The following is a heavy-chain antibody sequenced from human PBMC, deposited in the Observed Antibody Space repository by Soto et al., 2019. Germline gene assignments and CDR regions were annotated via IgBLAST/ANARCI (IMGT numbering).Heavy chain of an antibody. CDR2: ISSSSSYI. CDR1: GFTFSSYS. J-gene: IGHJ4*02. CDR3: ARRRARPGFFVY. V-gene: IGHV3-21*01. Sequence: PGGSLRLSCAASGFTFSSYSMNWVRQAPGKGLEWVSSISSSSSYIYYADSVKGRFTISRDNAKNSLYLQMNSLRAEDTAVYYCARRRARPGFFVYWGQGTLVTVSS. D-gene: IGHD6-6*01.